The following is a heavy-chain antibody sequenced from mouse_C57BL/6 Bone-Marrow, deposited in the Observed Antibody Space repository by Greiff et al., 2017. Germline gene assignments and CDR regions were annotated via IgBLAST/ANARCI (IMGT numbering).Heavy chain of an antibody. V-gene: IGHV1-26*01. CDR3: ARSRMGYDYPYFDY. CDR2: INPNNGGT. D-gene: IGHD2-4*01. Sequence: EVQLQQSGPELVKPGASVKISCKASGYTFTDYYMNWVKQSHGKSLEWIGDINPNNGGTSYNQKFKGKATLTVDKSSSTAYMELRSLTSEDSAVYYCARSRMGYDYPYFDYWGQGTTLTVSS. CDR1: GYTFTDYY. J-gene: IGHJ2*01.